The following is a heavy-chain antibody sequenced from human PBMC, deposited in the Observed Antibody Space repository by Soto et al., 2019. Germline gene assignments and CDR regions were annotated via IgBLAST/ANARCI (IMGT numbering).Heavy chain of an antibody. J-gene: IGHJ4*02. CDR3: ARDSDYGGNSAPDY. D-gene: IGHD4-17*01. Sequence: GGSLRLSCAASGFTFSSYGMHWVRQAPGKGLEWVAVIWYDGSNKYYADSVKGRFTISRDNSKNTLYLQMNSLRAEDTAVYYCARDSDYGGNSAPDYWGQGTLVTVSS. V-gene: IGHV3-33*01. CDR1: GFTFSSYG. CDR2: IWYDGSNK.